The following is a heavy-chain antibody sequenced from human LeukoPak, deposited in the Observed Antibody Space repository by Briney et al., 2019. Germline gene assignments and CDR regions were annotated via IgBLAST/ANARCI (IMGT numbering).Heavy chain of an antibody. J-gene: IGHJ4*02. CDR2: INSDGSIT. CDR3: AVGGGMITFGGVIVIEGPDIDY. CDR1: GFTFSSYW. Sequence: GGSLRLSCAASGFTFSSYWMHWVRQAPGKGLLWVSRINSDGSITSYADSVRGRFTISRDNAKNTLYLQLNSLRAEDTAVYYCAVGGGMITFGGVIVIEGPDIDYWGQGTLVTVSS. D-gene: IGHD3-16*02. V-gene: IGHV3-74*01.